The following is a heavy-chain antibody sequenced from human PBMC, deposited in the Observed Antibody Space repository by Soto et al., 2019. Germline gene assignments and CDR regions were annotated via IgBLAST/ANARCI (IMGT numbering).Heavy chain of an antibody. J-gene: IGHJ5*02. CDR3: ARSPRVYYYGSGSYNWFDP. D-gene: IGHD3-10*01. V-gene: IGHV4-31*03. CDR1: GGSISSGGYY. Sequence: PSETLSLTCTVSGGSISSGGYYWSWIRQHPGKGLEWIGYIYYSGSTYYNPSLKSRVTISVDTSKNQFSLKLSSVTAADTAVYYCARSPRVYYYGSGSYNWFDPWGQGTLVTVSS. CDR2: IYYSGST.